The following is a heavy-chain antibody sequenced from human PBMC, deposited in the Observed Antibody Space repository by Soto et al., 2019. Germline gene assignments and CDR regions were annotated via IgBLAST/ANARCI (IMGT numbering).Heavy chain of an antibody. Sequence: SETLSLTCTVSGGSINRNNYYWAWIRKPPGKGLAWIASIYYDCTTSYSPSLKSRLTISIHSSKHHYSLRLRHVTETHTALYYCAKVVVAPTRHTDFDTCGPVNLIPASS. CDR2: IYYDCTT. CDR1: GGSINRNNYY. V-gene: IGHV4-39*02. CDR3: AKVVVAPTRHTDFDT. D-gene: IGHD2-15*01. J-gene: IGHJ4*02.